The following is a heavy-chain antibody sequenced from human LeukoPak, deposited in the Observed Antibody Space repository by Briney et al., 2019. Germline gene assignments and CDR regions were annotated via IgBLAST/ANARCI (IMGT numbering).Heavy chain of an antibody. J-gene: IGHJ4*02. CDR3: ARRAGAYSHPYDY. V-gene: IGHV3-49*03. CDR2: IRSRAYGGTT. D-gene: IGHD4/OR15-4a*01. CDR1: GFTFGDYA. Sequence: GGSLRLSCTASGFTFGDYAMSWFRQAPGKGLEWVGFIRSRAYGGTTEYAASVKGRFTISRDDSKSIAYLQMNSLKTEDTAVYYCARRAGAYSHPYDYWGQGTLVTVSS.